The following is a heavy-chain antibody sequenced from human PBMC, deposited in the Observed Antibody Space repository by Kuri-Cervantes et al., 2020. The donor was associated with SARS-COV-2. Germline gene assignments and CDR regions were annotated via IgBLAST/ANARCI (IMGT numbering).Heavy chain of an antibody. CDR1: GFTFSSYD. CDR2: IGTAGDT. Sequence: GGSLRLSCAASGFTFSSYDMHWVRQATGKGLEWASAIGTAGDTYYPGSVKGRFTISRENAKNSLYLQMNSLRAGDTAVYYCAKHLTVYGDYVLSLTEDAFDIWGQGTMVTVSS. V-gene: IGHV3-13*01. D-gene: IGHD4-17*01. CDR3: AKHLTVYGDYVLSLTEDAFDI. J-gene: IGHJ3*02.